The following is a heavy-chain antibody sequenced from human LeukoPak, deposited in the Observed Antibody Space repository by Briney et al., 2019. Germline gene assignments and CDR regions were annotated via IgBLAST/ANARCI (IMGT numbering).Heavy chain of an antibody. CDR3: ARDRDGYRWGDDAFDI. V-gene: IGHV1-18*01. CDR2: ISAYNGNT. D-gene: IGHD5-24*01. Sequence: GASVKVSCKASGYTFTSYGISWVRQAPGQGLEWMGWISAYNGNTNYAQKLQGRVTMTTDTSTSTAYMELRSLRSDDTAVYYCARDRDGYRWGDDAFDIRGQGTMVTVSS. J-gene: IGHJ3*02. CDR1: GYTFTSYG.